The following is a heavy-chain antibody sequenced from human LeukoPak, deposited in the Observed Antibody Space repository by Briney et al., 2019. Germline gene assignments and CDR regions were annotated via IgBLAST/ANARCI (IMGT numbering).Heavy chain of an antibody. D-gene: IGHD6-19*01. J-gene: IGHJ4*02. CDR2: INPNSGGT. V-gene: IGHV1-2*02. Sequence: ASVKVSCKASGYTFTGYYMHWVRQAPGQGLEWMGWINPNSGGTNYAQKFQGRVTMTRDTSISTAYMELRRLRSNDTAVYYCARETLAVAGNDHWGQGTLVTVSS. CDR1: GYTFTGYY. CDR3: ARETLAVAGNDH.